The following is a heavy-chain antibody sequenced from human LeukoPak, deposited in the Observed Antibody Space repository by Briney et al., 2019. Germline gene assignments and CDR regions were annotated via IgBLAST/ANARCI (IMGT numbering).Heavy chain of an antibody. Sequence: SETLSLTCTVSGGSISSSSYYWGWIRQPPGKGLEWIGSIYYSGSAYYNPSLKSRVTISVDTSKNQFSLKLSSVTAADTAVYYCARAPHYYYDSSGWYWGQGTLVTVSS. D-gene: IGHD3-22*01. J-gene: IGHJ4*02. CDR3: ARAPHYYYDSSGWY. CDR1: GGSISSSSYY. V-gene: IGHV4-39*07. CDR2: IYYSGSA.